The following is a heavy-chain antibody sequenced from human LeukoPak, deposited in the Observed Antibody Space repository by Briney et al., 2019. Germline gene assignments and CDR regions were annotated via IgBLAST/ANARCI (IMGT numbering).Heavy chain of an antibody. V-gene: IGHV1-69*04. J-gene: IGHJ4*02. Sequence: ASVKVSCKPSGGTFSSYAISWVRQAPGQGLEWMGRIIPILGITNYAQKFQGRVTITADKSTSTAYMELSSLRSEDTAVYYCASREYDNSNYYLYYFDYWGQGTLVTVSS. CDR1: GGTFSSYA. CDR3: ASREYDNSNYYLYYFDY. D-gene: IGHD3-22*01. CDR2: IIPILGIT.